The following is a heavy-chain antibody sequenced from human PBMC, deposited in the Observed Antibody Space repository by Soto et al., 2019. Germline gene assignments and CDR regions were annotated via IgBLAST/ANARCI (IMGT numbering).Heavy chain of an antibody. Sequence: GGSLRLSCAASGFTFSSYSMNWVRQAPGKGLEWVSSISSSSSYIYYADSVKGRFTISRDNAKNSLYLQMNSLRADDTAVYYCARRVGDYYDSSGYYSDAFDIWGQGTMVTVSS. CDR2: ISSSSSYI. CDR1: GFTFSSYS. D-gene: IGHD3-22*01. V-gene: IGHV3-21*01. J-gene: IGHJ3*02. CDR3: ARRVGDYYDSSGYYSDAFDI.